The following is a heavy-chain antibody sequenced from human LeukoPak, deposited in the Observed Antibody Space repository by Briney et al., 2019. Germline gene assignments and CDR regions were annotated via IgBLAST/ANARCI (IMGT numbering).Heavy chain of an antibody. D-gene: IGHD2-15*01. J-gene: IGHJ3*02. Sequence: ASVKVSCKVSGYXLTELSIHWVRQAPGKGPKWMGGFDPEDGEKIYAQKFQGRVTMTEDTSTDTAYMELSSLRSEDTAVYYCATEGLYCSGGSCHAKIAFDIWGQGTMVTVSS. CDR1: GYXLTELS. CDR2: FDPEDGEK. V-gene: IGHV1-24*01. CDR3: ATEGLYCSGGSCHAKIAFDI.